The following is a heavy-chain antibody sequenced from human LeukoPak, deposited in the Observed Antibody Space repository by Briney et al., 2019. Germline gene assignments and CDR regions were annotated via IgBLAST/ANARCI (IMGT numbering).Heavy chain of an antibody. Sequence: PSETLSLTCAVYGGSFSGYYWSWIRQPPGKGLEWIGEINHSGSTNYNPSLKSRVTISVDTSKNQFSLKLSSVTAADTAMYYCARVSRGNSVGGDYWGQGTLVTVSS. D-gene: IGHD4-23*01. J-gene: IGHJ4*02. CDR3: ARVSRGNSVGGDY. CDR2: INHSGST. V-gene: IGHV4-34*01. CDR1: GGSFSGYY.